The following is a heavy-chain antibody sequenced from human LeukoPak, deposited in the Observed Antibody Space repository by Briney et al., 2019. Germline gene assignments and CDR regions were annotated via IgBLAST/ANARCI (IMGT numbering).Heavy chain of an antibody. CDR1: GGSISSSSYY. CDR2: IYYSGST. CDR3: ARRGVGSSCYDY. V-gene: IGHV4-39*01. J-gene: IGHJ4*02. D-gene: IGHD2-15*01. Sequence: PSETLSLTCTVPGGSISSSSYYWGWIRQPPGKGLEWTGSIYYSGSTYYNPSLKSRVTISVDTSKNQFSLKLSSVTAADTAVYYCARRGVGSSCYDYWGQGTLVTVSS.